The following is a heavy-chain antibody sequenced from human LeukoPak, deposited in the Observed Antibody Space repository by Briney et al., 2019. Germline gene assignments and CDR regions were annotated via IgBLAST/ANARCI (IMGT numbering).Heavy chain of an antibody. CDR2: ISGSGTTT. CDR1: GFTFRNYA. J-gene: IGHJ4*02. D-gene: IGHD4-17*01. V-gene: IGHV3-23*01. CDR3: AKGDDLPDDYGRFGY. Sequence: GGSLRLSCVVSGFTFRNYAMTWVRQPPGKGLEWVSGISGSGTTTYSIDSVNGRFTISRDNSKNTLYLQMNSLTAEDTAVYYCAKGDDLPDDYGRFGYWGQGTLVTVSS.